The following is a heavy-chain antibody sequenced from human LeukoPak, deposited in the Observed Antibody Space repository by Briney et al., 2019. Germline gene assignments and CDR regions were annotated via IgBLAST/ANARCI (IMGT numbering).Heavy chain of an antibody. Sequence: PGGSLRLSCVASGFSFSSYWMHWVRQTPGKGLEWVSRIYTDGSRRGYADSVKGRFTISRDNAESTLYLQMNSLRAEDTAVYYCAREGMYYYDSSGSFDYWGQGTLVTVSS. CDR2: IYTDGSRR. CDR1: GFSFSSYW. D-gene: IGHD3-22*01. V-gene: IGHV3-74*01. CDR3: AREGMYYYDSSGSFDY. J-gene: IGHJ4*02.